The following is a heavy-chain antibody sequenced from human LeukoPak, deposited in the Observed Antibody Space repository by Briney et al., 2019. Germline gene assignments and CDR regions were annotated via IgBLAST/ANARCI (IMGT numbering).Heavy chain of an antibody. CDR1: GFTFSSYA. V-gene: IGHV3-30-3*01. CDR3: ARVGGGSSGLSEYYFDY. D-gene: IGHD1-26*01. CDR2: ISYDGSNK. J-gene: IGHJ4*02. Sequence: GRSLRLSCAASGFTFSSYAMHWVRQAPGKGLEWVAVISYDGSNKYYADSVKGRFTISRDNSKNTLYLQMNSLRAEDTAVYYCARVGGGSSGLSEYYFDYGGQGPLATVSS.